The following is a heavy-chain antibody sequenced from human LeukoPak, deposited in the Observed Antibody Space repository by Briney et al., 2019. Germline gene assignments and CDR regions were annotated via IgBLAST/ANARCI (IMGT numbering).Heavy chain of an antibody. CDR3: AKDLNYGDLLDY. J-gene: IGHJ4*02. Sequence: GGSLRLSCAASGFTFSSFSMNWVRQAPGKGLEWISYISISSSTIYYADSVKGRFTISRDNSKNTLYLQVNSLRAEDTAVYYCAKDLNYGDLLDYWGQGTLVTVSP. V-gene: IGHV3-48*01. CDR1: GFTFSSFS. D-gene: IGHD4-17*01. CDR2: ISISSSTI.